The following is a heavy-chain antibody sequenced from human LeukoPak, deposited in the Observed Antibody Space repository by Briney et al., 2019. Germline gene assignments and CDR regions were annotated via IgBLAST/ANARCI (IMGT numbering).Heavy chain of an antibody. CDR3: ARFGIVAYFDY. CDR2: IYYSGST. V-gene: IGHV4-59*01. J-gene: IGHJ4*02. CDR1: GGSIRSYY. D-gene: IGHD5-12*01. Sequence: SETLSLTCTVSGGSIRSYYWSWIRQPPRKGLEWIGYIYYSGSTNYNPSLKSRVTISVDTSKNQFSLKLSSVTAADTAVYYCARFGIVAYFDYWGQGTLVTVSS.